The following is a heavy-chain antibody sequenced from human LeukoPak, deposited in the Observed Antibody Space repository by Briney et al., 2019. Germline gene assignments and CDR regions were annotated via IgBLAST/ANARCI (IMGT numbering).Heavy chain of an antibody. CDR3: ARTREQWQVLDY. V-gene: IGHV3-30*03. CDR2: ISNEGSDK. J-gene: IGHJ4*02. Sequence: SGGSLRLSCAVSGFHFSSYGMHWVRQAPGKGLEWVAVISNEGSDKYYADSVKGRFTMSRDNSKNMVYLQMNSLRVEDTAVYYCARTREQWQVLDYWGQGTLVTVSS. D-gene: IGHD6-19*01. CDR1: GFHFSSYG.